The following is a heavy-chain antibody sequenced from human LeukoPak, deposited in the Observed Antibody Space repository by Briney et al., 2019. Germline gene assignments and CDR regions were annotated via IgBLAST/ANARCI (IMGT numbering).Heavy chain of an antibody. V-gene: IGHV3-21*01. J-gene: IGHJ4*02. CDR3: ARGYDSSGYYPGALDY. CDR2: ISVRGTHI. D-gene: IGHD3-22*01. Sequence: GGSLRLSCAASGFTFSNYWMSWVRQAPGKGLEWVSSISVRGTHIYYADSVKGRFTISRDNTKNSLYLQMNSLRAEDTAVYYCARGYDSSGYYPGALDYWGQGTLVTVSS. CDR1: GFTFSNYW.